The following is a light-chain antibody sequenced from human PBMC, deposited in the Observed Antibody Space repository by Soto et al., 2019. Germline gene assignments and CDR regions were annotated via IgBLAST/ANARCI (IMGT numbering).Light chain of an antibody. J-gene: IGLJ1*01. Sequence: QSALTQPASVSGSPGQSITISCSGTSSDVGSSDLVSWYQQHPGKAPKLMIYEGTKRPSGVSYRISGSKSGNTASLTISGLQAEDESDYYCCSYVDGNTLVFGAGTKLTVL. CDR3: CSYVDGNTLV. CDR2: EGT. V-gene: IGLV2-23*01. CDR1: SSDVGSSDL.